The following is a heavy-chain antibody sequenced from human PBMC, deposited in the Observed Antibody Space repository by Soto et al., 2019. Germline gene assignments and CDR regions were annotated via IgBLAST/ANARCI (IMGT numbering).Heavy chain of an antibody. Sequence: GASVKVSCKASGGTFSSYTISWVRQAPGQGLEWMGRIIPILGIANYAQKFQGRVTITADKSTSTAYMELSSLRSEDTAVYYCARLEIARTQSGYFSEIPFDPWGQGTLVTVSS. CDR2: IIPILGIA. D-gene: IGHD3-3*01. CDR3: ARLEIARTQSGYFSEIPFDP. V-gene: IGHV1-69*02. CDR1: GGTFSSYT. J-gene: IGHJ5*02.